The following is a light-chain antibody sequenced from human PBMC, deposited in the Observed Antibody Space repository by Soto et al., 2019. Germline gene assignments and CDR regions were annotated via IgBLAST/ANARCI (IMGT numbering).Light chain of an antibody. CDR1: QVIGNN. CDR2: AAY. CDR3: LQHHTYPFT. Sequence: DIPMTQSPSSLSASVGDRVTLTCRASQVIGNNLGWYQQKPGKAPKRLIYAAYTLEGGVPSRFSGSGSATEFTLTISSLQSEDFATYYCLQHHTYPFTFGQGTKLEI. V-gene: IGKV1-17*01. J-gene: IGKJ2*01.